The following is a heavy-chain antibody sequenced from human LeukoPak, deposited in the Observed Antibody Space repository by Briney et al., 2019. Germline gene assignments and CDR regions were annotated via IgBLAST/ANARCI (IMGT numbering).Heavy chain of an antibody. CDR1: GGSIRSHY. D-gene: IGHD3-10*01. J-gene: IGHJ4*02. CDR3: AREDMVRYGSGPLPFDY. CDR2: IYYSGST. V-gene: IGHV4-59*11. Sequence: NPSETLSLTCTVSGGSIRSHYWSWIRQPPGKGLEWIGYIYYSGSTNYNPSLKSRVTISVDTSKNQFSLKLSSVTAADTAVYYCAREDMVRYGSGPLPFDYWGQGTLVTVSS.